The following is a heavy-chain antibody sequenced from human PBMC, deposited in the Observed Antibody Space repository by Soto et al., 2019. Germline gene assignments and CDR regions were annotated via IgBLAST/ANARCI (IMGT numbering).Heavy chain of an antibody. CDR1: GFTFSSYA. V-gene: IGHV3-23*01. CDR3: ARRGSGSYYDY. CDR2: ISGSGGST. J-gene: IGHJ4*02. D-gene: IGHD1-26*01. Sequence: EVQLLESGGGLVQPGGSLRLSCAASGFTFSSYAMRWVRQAPGKGLEWVSAISGSGGSTYYADSVKGRYTISRDNSKNTLYLQMNSLRAEDTAVYYCARRGSGSYYDYWGQGTLVTVSS.